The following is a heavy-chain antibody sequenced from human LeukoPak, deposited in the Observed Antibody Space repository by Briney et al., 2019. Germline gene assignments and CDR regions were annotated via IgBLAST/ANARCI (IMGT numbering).Heavy chain of an antibody. J-gene: IGHJ4*01. V-gene: IGHV1-18*01. CDR2: VSPYNDNT. CDR3: ARAKGRGQWLDMFDY. CDR1: GYTLTSYV. Sequence: ASVKVSCMASGYTLTSYVISGVRQAPGQGLEWRGWVSPYNDNTNYEQKLHVRVTMTTDTSTSTAYMELRRLRSDDTAVYYCARAKGRGQWLDMFDYWGHATLVTVSS. D-gene: IGHD6-19*01.